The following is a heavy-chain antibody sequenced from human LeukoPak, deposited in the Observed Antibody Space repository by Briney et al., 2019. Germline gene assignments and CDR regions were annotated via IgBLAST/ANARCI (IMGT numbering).Heavy chain of an antibody. CDR1: GGSISSYY. V-gene: IGHV4-59*01. Sequence: SETLSLTCTVSGGSISSYYWSWIRQPPGKGLEWIGYIYYSGSTNYNPSLKSRVTISVDTSKNQFSLKLSSVTAADTAVYYCARGDDMNSQSLRDDAFDIWGQGTMVTVSS. J-gene: IGHJ3*02. CDR3: ARGDDMNSQSLRDDAFDI. CDR2: IYYSGST. D-gene: IGHD6-19*01.